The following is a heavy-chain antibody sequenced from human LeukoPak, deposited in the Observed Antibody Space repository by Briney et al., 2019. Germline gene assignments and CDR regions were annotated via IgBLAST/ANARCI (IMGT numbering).Heavy chain of an antibody. CDR2: ISGSGGST. V-gene: IGHV3-23*01. CDR1: GFTFSNYA. Sequence: GGSLRLSCAASGFTFSNYAMSWVRQAPGKGLEWVSAISGSGGSTYYADSVKGRFTISRDNSKNTLYLQMNSLRAEDTAVYYCARDPRGPTTYDSSARDSLDYWGQGTLVTVSS. D-gene: IGHD3-22*01. J-gene: IGHJ4*02. CDR3: ARDPRGPTTYDSSARDSLDY.